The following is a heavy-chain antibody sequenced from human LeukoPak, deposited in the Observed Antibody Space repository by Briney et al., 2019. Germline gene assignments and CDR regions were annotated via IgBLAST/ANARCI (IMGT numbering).Heavy chain of an antibody. D-gene: IGHD2-2*01. CDR3: AREVPAAGDYFDY. CDR1: GGSISSGGYY. CDR2: IYHSGST. Sequence: PSETLSLTCTVSGGSISSGGYYWSWILQPPGKGLEWIGYIYHSGSTYYNPSLKSRVTISVDRSKNQFSLKLSSVTAADTAAYYCAREVPAAGDYFDYWGQGTLVTVSS. V-gene: IGHV4-30-2*01. J-gene: IGHJ4*02.